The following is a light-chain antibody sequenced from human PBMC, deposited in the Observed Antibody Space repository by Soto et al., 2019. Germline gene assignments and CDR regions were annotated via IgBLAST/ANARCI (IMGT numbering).Light chain of an antibody. CDR3: CSYAGNSYV. CDR2: EGS. V-gene: IGLV2-23*01. J-gene: IGLJ1*01. Sequence: QSALTQPASVSGSPGQSITISCTGTSSDVGSYNLVSWYQQHPGKAPKLMIYEGSKRPSGVSNRFSGSKSGNTASLTISGLQAEDEADYYCCSYAGNSYVFGTGTKLTVI. CDR1: SSDVGSYNL.